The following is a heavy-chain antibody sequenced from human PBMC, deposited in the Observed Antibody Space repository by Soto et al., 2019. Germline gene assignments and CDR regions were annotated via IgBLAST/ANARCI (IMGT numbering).Heavy chain of an antibody. CDR1: GGSISSSNW. D-gene: IGHD2-2*01. CDR3: ARVRQGCSSTSCYFDP. V-gene: IGHV4-4*02. J-gene: IGHJ5*02. CDR2: IHHSGST. Sequence: LSLTCAVSGGSISSSNWWNWVRQPPGKGLEWIGEIHHSGSTNYNPSLKSRVTISVDKSKNQFSLKLNSVTAADTAVYYCARVRQGCSSTSCYFDPWGQGTLVTVSS.